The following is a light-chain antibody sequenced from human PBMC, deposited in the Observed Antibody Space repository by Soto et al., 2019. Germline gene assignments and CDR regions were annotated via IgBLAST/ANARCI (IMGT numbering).Light chain of an antibody. Sequence: EIVMTQSPGTVSVFPGETVTLSCRASQSVSGYLDWFHQKPGQAPRLVLLRIFTRAIGVPARFSGSGSETAFTLTISGLQSEDSGVYYCLQHYSWPWTFGQGTKVEIK. V-gene: IGKV3-15*01. CDR1: QSVSGY. CDR2: RIF. CDR3: LQHYSWPWT. J-gene: IGKJ1*01.